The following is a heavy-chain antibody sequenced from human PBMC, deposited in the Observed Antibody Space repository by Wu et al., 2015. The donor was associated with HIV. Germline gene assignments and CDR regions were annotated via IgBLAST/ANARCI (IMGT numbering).Heavy chain of an antibody. CDR3: ASSRYYYGSGSYAFDI. D-gene: IGHD3-10*01. V-gene: IGHV1-69*05. CDR1: GGTFSSYA. CDR2: IIPIFGTA. J-gene: IGHJ3*02. Sequence: VQLVQSGAEVKKPGSSVKVSCKASGGTFSSYAISWVRQAPGQGLEWMGGIIPIFGTANYAQKFQGRVTITTDESTSTAYMELSSLRSEDTAVYYCASSRYYYGSGSYAFDIWGQGTMVTVSS.